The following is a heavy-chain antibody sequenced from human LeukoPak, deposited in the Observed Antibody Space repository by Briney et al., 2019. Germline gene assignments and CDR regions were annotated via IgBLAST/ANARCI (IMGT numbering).Heavy chain of an antibody. CDR3: ARARGPTYYDFWSGYWDYYYGMDV. CDR2: IYYSGST. Sequence: SETLSLTCTVSGGSISSYYWSWIRQPPGKGLEWIGYIYYSGSTNYNPSLKSRVTISVDTSKNQFSLKLSSVTAADTAVYYCARARGPTYYDFWSGYWDYYYGMDVWGQGTMVTVSS. J-gene: IGHJ6*02. V-gene: IGHV4-59*01. CDR1: GGSISSYY. D-gene: IGHD3-3*01.